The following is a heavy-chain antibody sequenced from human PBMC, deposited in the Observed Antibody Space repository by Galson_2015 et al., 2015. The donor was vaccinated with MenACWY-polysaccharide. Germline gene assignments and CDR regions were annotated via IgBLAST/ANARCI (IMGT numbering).Heavy chain of an antibody. D-gene: IGHD2-2*01. CDR1: GFTFSNYA. CDR2: IGGSGSNT. V-gene: IGHV3-23*01. J-gene: IGHJ4*02. CDR3: ARVRYSTGKYQFDY. Sequence: PRLSCAASGFTFSNYAMSWVSQAPGKGLAWVSTIGGSGSNTHYADSVKGRFTISRDNSKNTLSLQMNSLRAEDTAVYYCARVRYSTGKYQFDYWGQGTLVAVSS.